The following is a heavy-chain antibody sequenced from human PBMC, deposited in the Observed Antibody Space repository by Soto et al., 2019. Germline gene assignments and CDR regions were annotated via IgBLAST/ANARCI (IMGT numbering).Heavy chain of an antibody. D-gene: IGHD2-2*01. V-gene: IGHV3-53*01. J-gene: IGHJ6*02. CDR3: ARDLLGYCISTSCYQGPGYYYYGMDV. Sequence: GGSLRLSCAASGFTVSSNYMSWVRQAPGKGLEWVSVIYSGGSTYYADSVKGRFTISRDNSKNTLYLQMNSLRAEDTAVYYCARDLLGYCISTSCYQGPGYYYYGMDVWGQGTKVTVSS. CDR2: IYSGGST. CDR1: GFTVSSNY.